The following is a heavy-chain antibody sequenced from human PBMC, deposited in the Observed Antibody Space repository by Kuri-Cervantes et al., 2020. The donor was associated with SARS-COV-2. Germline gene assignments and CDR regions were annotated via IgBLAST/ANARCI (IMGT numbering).Heavy chain of an antibody. J-gene: IGHJ6*02. CDR3: ARDGGGHYYDSSGYYHYYYYGMDV. D-gene: IGHD3-22*01. Sequence: ESLKISCAVYGGSFSGYYWSWIRQPPGKGLEWIGEINHSGSTNYNPSLKSRVTISVDTSKNQFSLKLSSVTAADTAVYYCARDGGGHYYDSSGYYHYYYYGMDVWGQGTTVTVSS. V-gene: IGHV4-34*01. CDR2: INHSGST. CDR1: GGSFSGYY.